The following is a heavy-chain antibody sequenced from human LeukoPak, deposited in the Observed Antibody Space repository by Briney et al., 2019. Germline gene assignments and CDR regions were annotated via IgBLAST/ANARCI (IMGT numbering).Heavy chain of an antibody. CDR2: IYHSGST. J-gene: IGHJ4*02. V-gene: IGHV4-38-2*02. CDR3: ARGYSGYDDYSFDY. D-gene: IGHD5-12*01. CDR1: GYSISSGYY. Sequence: SETLSLTCTVSGYSISSGYYWGWIRQPPGKGLEWIGSIYHSGSTYYNPSLKSRVTISVDTSKNQFSLKLSSVTAADTAVYYCARGYSGYDDYSFDYWGQGTLVTVSS.